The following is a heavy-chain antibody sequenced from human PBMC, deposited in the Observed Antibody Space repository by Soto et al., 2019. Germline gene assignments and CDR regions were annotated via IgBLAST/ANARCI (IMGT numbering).Heavy chain of an antibody. CDR1: GGSFSGYY. V-gene: IGHV4-34*01. Sequence: QVQLQQWGAGLLKPSETLSLTCAVYGGSFSGYYWSWIRQPPGKGLEWIGEINHSGSTNYNPSLNXRGXISVDTSKNQFSLKLSSVTAADTAVYYCARVTGRYYYGMDVWGQGTTVTVSS. CDR2: INHSGST. CDR3: ARVTGRYYYGMDV. J-gene: IGHJ6*02.